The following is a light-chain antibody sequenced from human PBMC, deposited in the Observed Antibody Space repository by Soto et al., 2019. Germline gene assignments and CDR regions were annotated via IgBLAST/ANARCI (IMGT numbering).Light chain of an antibody. V-gene: IGKV1-8*01. CDR2: DVS. J-gene: IGKJ1*01. CDR3: QQYNRYWT. CDR1: QGISSY. Sequence: AIRMTQSPSSFSASTGDRVTITCRASQGISSYLAWYQQKPGKAPKLLIYDVSSLQSGVPSRFSGSGSETEFTLTISSLLPNDFATYYCQQYNRYWTFGQGTKVDIK.